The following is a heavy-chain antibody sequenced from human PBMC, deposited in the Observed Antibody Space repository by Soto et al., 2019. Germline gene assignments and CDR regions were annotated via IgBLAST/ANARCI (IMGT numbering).Heavy chain of an antibody. CDR2: IIPIFGTA. Sequence: QVQLVQSGAEVKKPGSSVKVSCKASGGTFSSYAISWVRQAPGQGLEWMGGIIPIFGTANYAQRFQGRVTITADESTSTAYMERSSLRSEDTAVYYCARVPAGPGYYYYGMDVWGQGTTVTVSS. D-gene: IGHD2-2*01. CDR1: GGTFSSYA. V-gene: IGHV1-69*01. CDR3: ARVPAGPGYYYYGMDV. J-gene: IGHJ6*02.